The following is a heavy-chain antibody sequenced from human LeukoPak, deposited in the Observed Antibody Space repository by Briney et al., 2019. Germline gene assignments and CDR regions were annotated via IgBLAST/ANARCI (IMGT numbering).Heavy chain of an antibody. J-gene: IGHJ4*02. CDR2: ISVDGRTI. Sequence: PGGSLRLSCAASGFTFSSYEMNWVRQAPGKGLEWVSYISVDGRTIYYADSVKGRFTISRDNAENPLYLHMNSLRAEDTAIYYCARARGVKRGTFDSWGQGTLVTVSS. V-gene: IGHV3-48*03. CDR3: ARARGVKRGTFDS. D-gene: IGHD3-10*01. CDR1: GFTFSSYE.